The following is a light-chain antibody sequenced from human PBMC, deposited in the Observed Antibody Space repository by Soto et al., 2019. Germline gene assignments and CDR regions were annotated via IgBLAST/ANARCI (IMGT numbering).Light chain of an antibody. Sequence: EIVMTQSPATLSVSPGERATLSCRASQSVSSNLAWYQQKPGQAPRLLIYGASTRATGIPARFSGSGSRSDFTLTISSLQSEDFALYYCQQYNNWPRTFGQGTKVEIK. J-gene: IGKJ1*01. CDR2: GAS. CDR3: QQYNNWPRT. CDR1: QSVSSN. V-gene: IGKV3-15*01.